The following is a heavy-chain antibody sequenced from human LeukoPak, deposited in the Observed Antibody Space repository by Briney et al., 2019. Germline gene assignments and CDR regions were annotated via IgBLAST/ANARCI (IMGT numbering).Heavy chain of an antibody. V-gene: IGHV4-59*01. CDR1: GDSISSYY. Sequence: PSETLSLTCTVSGDSISSYYWSWIRQPPGKGLEWIGYIYYSGSTTYNPSLKSRVTMSVDRSNNQFSLRLSSVTAADTAVYYCARDSRCSGGSCHRYFYGMDVWGQGTTVTVSS. D-gene: IGHD2-15*01. J-gene: IGHJ6*02. CDR2: IYYSGST. CDR3: ARDSRCSGGSCHRYFYGMDV.